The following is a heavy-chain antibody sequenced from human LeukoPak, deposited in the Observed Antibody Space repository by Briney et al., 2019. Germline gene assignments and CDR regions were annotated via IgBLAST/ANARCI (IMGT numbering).Heavy chain of an antibody. Sequence: PGGSLRLSCAASGFTFSSYAMSWVRQAPGKGLEWVSAISGSGGSTYYADSVKGRFTISRDNSKNTLYLQMNSLRAEDTAVYYCAKGAFVTARYYYYYMDVWGKGTTVTVSS. CDR1: GFTFSSYA. D-gene: IGHD3-3*02. CDR2: ISGSGGST. V-gene: IGHV3-23*01. CDR3: AKGAFVTARYYYYYMDV. J-gene: IGHJ6*03.